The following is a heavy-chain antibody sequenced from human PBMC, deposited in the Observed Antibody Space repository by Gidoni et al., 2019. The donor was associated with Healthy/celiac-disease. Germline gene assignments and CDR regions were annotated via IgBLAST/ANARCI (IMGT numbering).Heavy chain of an antibody. J-gene: IGHJ4*02. D-gene: IGHD6-13*01. CDR1: GFNCSSYW. CDR2: IKQDGSEK. CDR3: ARNRSSWYY. V-gene: IGHV3-7*04. Sequence: EVQQVESGGGLVTPGGSLRLSCAASGFNCSSYWMSWVRQAPGKGLGWLANIKQDGSEKYYVDSVKGRVTISRDNAKNSLYLQMNSLRAEDTAVYYCARNRSSWYYWGQGTLVTVSS.